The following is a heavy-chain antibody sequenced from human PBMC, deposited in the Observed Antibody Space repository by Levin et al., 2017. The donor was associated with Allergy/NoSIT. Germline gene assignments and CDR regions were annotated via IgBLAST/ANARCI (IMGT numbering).Heavy chain of an antibody. CDR3: TKGGDMYV. Sequence: GESLKISCAASGFPFSNYGIYWVRQAPGKGLEWVALITPDGGVKFYADSVKGRFTISRDNSRETLYLQMNNLRPDDTAVYYCTKGGDMYVWGKGTAVIVSS. V-gene: IGHV3-30*18. J-gene: IGHJ6*03. CDR2: ITPDGGVK. CDR1: GFPFSNYG.